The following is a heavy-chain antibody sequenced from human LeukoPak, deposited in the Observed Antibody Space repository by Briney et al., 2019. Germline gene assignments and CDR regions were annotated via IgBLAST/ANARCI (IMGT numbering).Heavy chain of an antibody. CDR3: AKLQHTGYDLARGFDY. D-gene: IGHD5-12*01. CDR1: GFTFSDYA. V-gene: IGHV3-23*01. CDR2: SSGSGGST. J-gene: IGHJ4*02. Sequence: AGGSLRLACAASGFTFSDYAISWVRQAPGEGLEWVSASSGSGGSTYYADSVKGRFTISRENSKNTLYLQMNSLRAEDTALYYCAKLQHTGYDLARGFDYWGQGTLVTVSS.